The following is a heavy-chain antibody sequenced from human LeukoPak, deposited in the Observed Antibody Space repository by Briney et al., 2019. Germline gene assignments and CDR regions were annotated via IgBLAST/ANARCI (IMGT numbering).Heavy chain of an antibody. CDR2: IYYSGST. J-gene: IGHJ4*02. D-gene: IGHD5-18*01. CDR1: GGSISSSSYY. Sequence: SSETLSLTCTVSGGSISSSSYYWGWIRQPPGKGLEWIGSIYYSGSTYYNPSLKSRVTISVDTSKNQFSLKLSSVTAADTAAYYCARLFSAMADYWGPGTLITVSS. V-gene: IGHV4-39*01. CDR3: ARLFSAMADY.